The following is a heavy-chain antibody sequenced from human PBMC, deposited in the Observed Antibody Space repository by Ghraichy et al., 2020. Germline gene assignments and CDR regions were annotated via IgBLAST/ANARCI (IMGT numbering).Heavy chain of an antibody. CDR1: GFTFSSYG. CDR3: ASQTYYDFWSGYRAVWYFDL. D-gene: IGHD3-3*01. J-gene: IGHJ2*01. Sequence: GGSLRLSCAASGFTFSSYGMHWVRQAPGKGLEWVAVIWYDGSNKYYADSVKGRFTISRDNSKNTLYLQMNSLRAEDTAVYYCASQTYYDFWSGYRAVWYFDLWGRGTLVTVSS. V-gene: IGHV3-33*01. CDR2: IWYDGSNK.